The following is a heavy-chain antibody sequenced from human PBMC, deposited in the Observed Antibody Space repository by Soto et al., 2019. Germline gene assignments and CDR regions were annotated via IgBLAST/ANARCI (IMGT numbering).Heavy chain of an antibody. CDR2: INHSGST. D-gene: IGHD3-10*01. V-gene: IGHV4-34*01. CDR3: ARAITMVRGVIGYYYYYGMAV. J-gene: IGHJ6*02. Sequence: SETLSLTCAVYGGSFSGYYWSWIRQPPGKGLEWIGEINHSGSTNYNPSLKSRVTISVDTSKNQFSLKLSSVTAADTAVYYCARAITMVRGVIGYYYYYGMAVWGQGTTVTVSS. CDR1: GGSFSGYY.